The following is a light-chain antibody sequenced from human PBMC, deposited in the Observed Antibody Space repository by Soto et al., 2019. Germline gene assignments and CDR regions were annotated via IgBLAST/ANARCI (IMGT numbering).Light chain of an antibody. CDR2: DAS. J-gene: IGKJ5*01. CDR3: QQRSRWPPP. Sequence: DIMVGQSPGTLSLSPGEIAPLSCRASQSVSSSYLAWYQQKPGQAPRLLIYDASNRATGVPARFSGSGSGTDFTLTISSLEPEDFAVYYCQQRSRWPPPFGQGTRLEIK. V-gene: IGKV3-11*01. CDR1: QSVSSSY.